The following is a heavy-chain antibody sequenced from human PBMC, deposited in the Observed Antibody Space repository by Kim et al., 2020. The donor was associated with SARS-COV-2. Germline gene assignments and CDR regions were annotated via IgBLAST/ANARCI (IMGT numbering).Heavy chain of an antibody. V-gene: IGHV4-61*08. CDR2: IYYSGST. Sequence: ETLSLTCTVSGDSVSSGDYYWSWIRQPPGKGLEWIGYIYYSGSTNYNPSLKSRVTISIDTSKNQFSLKLNSVTAADTAVYYCVRFRTSGGAYFDYWGQGTLVTVSS. D-gene: IGHD3-16*01. J-gene: IGHJ4*02. CDR3: VRFRTSGGAYFDY. CDR1: GDSVSSGDYY.